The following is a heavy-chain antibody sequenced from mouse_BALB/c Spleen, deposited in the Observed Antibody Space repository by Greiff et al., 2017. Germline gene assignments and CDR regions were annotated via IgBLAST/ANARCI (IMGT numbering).Heavy chain of an antibody. CDR2: IWAGGST. V-gene: IGHV2-9*02. CDR1: GFSLTSYG. J-gene: IGHJ4*01. Sequence: VKLVESGPGLVAPSQSLSITCTVSGFSLTSYGVHWVRQPPGKGLEWLGVIWAGGSTNYNSALMSRLSISKDNSKSQVFLKMNSLQTDDTAMYYCARDRGMSTYYAMDYWGQGTSVTVSS. D-gene: IGHD5-1*01. CDR3: ARDRGMSTYYAMDY.